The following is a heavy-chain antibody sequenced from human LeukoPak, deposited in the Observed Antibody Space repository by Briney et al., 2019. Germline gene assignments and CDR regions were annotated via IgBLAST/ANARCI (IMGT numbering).Heavy chain of an antibody. CDR3: ARDGGGGYYDILTGYYSGERYYFDY. J-gene: IGHJ4*02. D-gene: IGHD3-9*01. CDR2: ISYDGSNK. Sequence: GGSLRLSCAASGFTFSSYAMHWVRQAPGKGLEWVPVISYDGSNKYYADSVKGRFTISRDNSKNTLYLQMNSLRAEDTAVYYCARDGGGGYYDILTGYYSGERYYFDYWGQGTLVTVSS. V-gene: IGHV3-30*04. CDR1: GFTFSSYA.